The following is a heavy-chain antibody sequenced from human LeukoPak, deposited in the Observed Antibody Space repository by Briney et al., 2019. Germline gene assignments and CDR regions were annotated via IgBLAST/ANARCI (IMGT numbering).Heavy chain of an antibody. J-gene: IGHJ6*04. V-gene: IGHV1-18*04. CDR2: ISAYNGNT. Sequence: ASVKVSCKASGYTFTSYGISWVRQAPGQGLEWMGWISAYNGNTNYAQKLQGRVTMTTDTSTSTAYMELSSLRSEDTAVYYCARDDPIWFGAAKVNYYGMDVWGKGTTVTVSS. CDR1: GYTFTSYG. D-gene: IGHD3-10*01. CDR3: ARDDPIWFGAAKVNYYGMDV.